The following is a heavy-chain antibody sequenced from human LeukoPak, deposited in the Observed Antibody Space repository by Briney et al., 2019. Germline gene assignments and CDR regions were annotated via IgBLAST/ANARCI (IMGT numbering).Heavy chain of an antibody. V-gene: IGHV4-38-2*02. Sequence: PSETLSLTCSVSGYSISSGYYWGWIRQSPGKGLEWIGIINHSGSNSYNPSLKSRVTIPVDTSKNQFSLKLTSVTAADTAVYFCARGPYSYDSSGAFDIWGQGTMVTVSS. CDR2: INHSGSN. D-gene: IGHD3-22*01. CDR1: GYSISSGYY. J-gene: IGHJ3*02. CDR3: ARGPYSYDSSGAFDI.